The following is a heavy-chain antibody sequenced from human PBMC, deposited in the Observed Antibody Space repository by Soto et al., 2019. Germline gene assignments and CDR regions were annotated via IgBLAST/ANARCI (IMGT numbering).Heavy chain of an antibody. CDR3: ARDQGLSSSWPRPYYYYGMDV. D-gene: IGHD6-13*01. Sequence: PGGSLRLSCAASGFTFSSYAMHWVRQAPGKGLEWVAVISYDGSNKYYADSVKGRFTVSRDNSKNTLYLQMSSLRAEDTAVYYCARDQGLSSSWPRPYYYYGMDVWGQGTTVTVSS. CDR2: ISYDGSNK. V-gene: IGHV3-30-3*01. CDR1: GFTFSSYA. J-gene: IGHJ6*02.